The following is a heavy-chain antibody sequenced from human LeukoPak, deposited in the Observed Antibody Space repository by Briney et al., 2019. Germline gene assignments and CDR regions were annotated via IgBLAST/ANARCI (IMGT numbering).Heavy chain of an antibody. D-gene: IGHD2-21*02. V-gene: IGHV3-23*01. Sequence: GGSLRLSCAASGFTFSSYAMSWVRQAPGKGLEWVSTISGSGGSTYYADSVKGRFTISRDNSKNTLFLHMNSLRADDTAVYYCAKGLRYCGGDCYFDYWGQGTLVTVSS. CDR2: ISGSGGST. J-gene: IGHJ4*02. CDR3: AKGLRYCGGDCYFDY. CDR1: GFTFSSYA.